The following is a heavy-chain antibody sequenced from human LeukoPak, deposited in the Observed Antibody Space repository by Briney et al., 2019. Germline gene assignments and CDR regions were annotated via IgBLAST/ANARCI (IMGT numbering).Heavy chain of an antibody. V-gene: IGHV4-31*03. CDR2: IYYSGST. CDR1: GGSISSGGYY. CDR3: ARGGGGPYYYDSSGYYY. D-gene: IGHD3-22*01. Sequence: TLCLTCTVSGGSISSGGYYWSWIRQHPGKGLEWIGYIYYSGSTYYNPSLKSRVTISVDTSKNQFSLKLSSVTAADTAVYYCARGGGGPYYYDSSGYYYWGQGTLVTVSS. J-gene: IGHJ4*02.